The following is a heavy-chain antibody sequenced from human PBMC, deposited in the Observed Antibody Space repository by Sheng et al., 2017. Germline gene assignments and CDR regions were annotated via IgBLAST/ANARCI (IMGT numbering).Heavy chain of an antibody. D-gene: IGHD5-12*01. CDR2: ISSDGIKQ. J-gene: IGHJ4*02. Sequence: QVQLVESGGGVVQPGRSLRLSCAASGFTSRNFAMHWVRQAPGKGLEWVATISSDGIKQYYADSVKGRFTISRDNSKNTLYLQMSSLRAEDTAVYYCARDQGDGYNQIDYWGQGTPGHRLL. CDR1: GFTSRNFA. CDR3: ARDQGDGYNQIDY. V-gene: IGHV3-30*03.